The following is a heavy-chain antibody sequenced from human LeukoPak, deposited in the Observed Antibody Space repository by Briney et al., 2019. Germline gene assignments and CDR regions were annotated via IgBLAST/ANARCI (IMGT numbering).Heavy chain of an antibody. Sequence: SSETLSLTCTASGYSISSGYYWGWIRQPPGKGLEWIGSIYHSGSTYYNPSPKSRVTISVDTSKNQFSLKLSSVTAADTAVYYCAREPFYEVVPAVFDYWGQGTLVTVSS. CDR3: AREPFYEVVPAVFDY. D-gene: IGHD2-2*01. V-gene: IGHV4-38-2*02. CDR2: IYHSGST. CDR1: GYSISSGYY. J-gene: IGHJ4*02.